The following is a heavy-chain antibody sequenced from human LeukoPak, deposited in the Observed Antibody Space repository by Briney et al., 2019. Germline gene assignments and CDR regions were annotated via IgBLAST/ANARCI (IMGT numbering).Heavy chain of an antibody. CDR3: ARSRGSGSYYGAY. V-gene: IGHV3-21*01. CDR1: GFTFSSNS. CDR2: ISSSSSYI. Sequence: GGSLRLSCAASGFTFSSNSMNWVRQARGKGLECVSSISSSSSYIYYADSVKGRFTISRDNAKNSLYLQMNSLRAEDTAVYCARSRGSGSYYGAYWGQGTLVTVSS. D-gene: IGHD1-26*01. J-gene: IGHJ4*02.